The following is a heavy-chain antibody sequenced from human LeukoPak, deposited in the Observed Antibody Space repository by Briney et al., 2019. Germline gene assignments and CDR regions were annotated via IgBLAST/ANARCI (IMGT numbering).Heavy chain of an antibody. Sequence: GGSLRLSCAASGVTFSSYWMHWVRQAPGKGLVWVSRINTDGSSTSYADSVKGRFTISRDNSKNTLYLQMNSLRAEDTAVYYCAKEHCGGDCDDWWGQGTLVTVSS. CDR3: AKEHCGGDCDDW. CDR2: INTDGSST. J-gene: IGHJ4*02. D-gene: IGHD2-21*02. V-gene: IGHV3-74*01. CDR1: GVTFSSYW.